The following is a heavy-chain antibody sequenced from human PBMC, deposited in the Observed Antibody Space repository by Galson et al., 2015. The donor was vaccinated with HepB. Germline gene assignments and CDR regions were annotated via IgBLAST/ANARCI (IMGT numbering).Heavy chain of an antibody. CDR2: ISAYNGNT. CDR3: ARDSYYGSGSYYIFSGRGIAVAGKSGAAFDI. D-gene: IGHD3-10*01. Sequence: SVKVSCKASGYTFTSYGISWVRQAPGQGLEWMGWISAYNGNTNYAQKLQGRVTMTTDTSTSTAYMELRSLRSDDTAVYYCARDSYYGSGSYYIFSGRGIAVAGKSGAAFDIWGQGTMVTVSS. V-gene: IGHV1-18*04. CDR1: GYTFTSYG. J-gene: IGHJ3*02.